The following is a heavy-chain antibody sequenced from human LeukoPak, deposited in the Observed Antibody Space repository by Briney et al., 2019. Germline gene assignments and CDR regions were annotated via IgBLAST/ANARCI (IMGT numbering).Heavy chain of an antibody. D-gene: IGHD5-18*01. Sequence: ASVKVSCKASGGTFSSYAISWVRQAPGQGLEWMGGIIPIFGTANYAQKFQGRVTITADKSTSTAYMELSSLRSEDTAVYYCARGKEGGYSYNWYFDLWGRGTLVTVSS. J-gene: IGHJ2*01. V-gene: IGHV1-69*06. CDR3: ARGKEGGYSYNWYFDL. CDR2: IIPIFGTA. CDR1: GGTFSSYA.